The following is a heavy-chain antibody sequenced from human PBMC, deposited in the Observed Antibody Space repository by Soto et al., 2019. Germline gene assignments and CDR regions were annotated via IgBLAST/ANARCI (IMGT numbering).Heavy chain of an antibody. CDR3: AKSEGWSFDI. CDR1: GFSFRSHW. CDR2: IRQDGGEE. Sequence: EVQLVESGGGLVQPGGSLRLSCAASGFSFRSHWMSWVRQAPGKGLEWVANIRQDGGEEHYLESVKGRFTLSRDNAKTSLYRQMHGLRVEDTAVYYCAKSEGWSFDIRGQGTMVTVSS. V-gene: IGHV3-7*01. D-gene: IGHD2-15*01. J-gene: IGHJ3*02.